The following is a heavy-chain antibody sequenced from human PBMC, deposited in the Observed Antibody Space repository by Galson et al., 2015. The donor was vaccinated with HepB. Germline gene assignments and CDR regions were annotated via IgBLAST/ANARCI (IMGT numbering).Heavy chain of an antibody. J-gene: IGHJ6*02. CDR2: IIPIFGTA. CDR3: VGSGRDIVVVVAASYYGMDV. V-gene: IGHV1-69*13. Sequence: SVTVSCKASGGTFSSYAISWVRQAPGQGLEWMGGIIPIFGTANYAQKFQGRVTITADESTSTAYMELSSLRSEDTAVYYCVGSGRDIVVVVAASYYGMDVWGQGTTVTVSS. CDR1: GGTFSSYA. D-gene: IGHD2-15*01.